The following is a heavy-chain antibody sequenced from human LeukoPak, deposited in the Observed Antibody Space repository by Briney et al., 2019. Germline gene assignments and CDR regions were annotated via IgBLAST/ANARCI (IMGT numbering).Heavy chain of an antibody. CDR3: ARDQLSGYDYRPYYFDY. Sequence: GGSLRHSCAASGFTFGSYWMSWVRQAPGKGREWVANIKQDGSEKYYVDSVKGRFTISRDNAKNSLYLQMNSLRAEDTAVYYCARDQLSGYDYRPYYFDYWGQGTLVTVSS. J-gene: IGHJ4*02. D-gene: IGHD5-12*01. V-gene: IGHV3-7*01. CDR2: IKQDGSEK. CDR1: GFTFGSYW.